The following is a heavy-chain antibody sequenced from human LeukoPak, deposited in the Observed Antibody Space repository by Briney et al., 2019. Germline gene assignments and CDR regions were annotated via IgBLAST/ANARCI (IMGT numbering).Heavy chain of an antibody. J-gene: IGHJ4*02. D-gene: IGHD3-22*01. CDR3: ARDWVGYYYDSSGYYYEEGEVDY. CDR1: GFTFSSYG. V-gene: IGHV3-7*01. CDR2: IKQDGSEK. Sequence: GGTLRLSCAASGFTFSSYGMSWVRQAPGKGLEWVANIKQDGSEKYYVDSVKGRFTISRDDAKNSLYLQMNSLRAEDTAVYYCARDWVGYYYDSSGYYYEEGEVDYWGQGTLVTVSS.